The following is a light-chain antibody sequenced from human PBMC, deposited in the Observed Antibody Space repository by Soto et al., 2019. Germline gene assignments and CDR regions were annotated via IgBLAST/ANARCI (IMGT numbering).Light chain of an antibody. CDR2: TAF. Sequence: DIPMTQSPSSLSASVGDRVTITCRASRTISSYLNWYQQKPGNAPKLLIYTAFNLQSGVPSRFSGSGSGTHFTLTISSLQPEDFATYFCQQSYSIPYTFGQGTKVEIK. V-gene: IGKV1-39*01. CDR1: RTISSY. J-gene: IGKJ2*01. CDR3: QQSYSIPYT.